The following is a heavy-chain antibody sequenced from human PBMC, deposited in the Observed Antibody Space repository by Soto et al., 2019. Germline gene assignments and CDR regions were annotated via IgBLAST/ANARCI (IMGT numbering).Heavy chain of an antibody. CDR2: IKPDGSDK. V-gene: IGHV3-7*01. J-gene: IGHJ3*01. CDR1: GFTFSSYW. Sequence: EVQLVESGGGLVQPGGSLRLSCAASGFTFSSYWMSWVRQAPGKGLEWVANIKPDGSDKKYVDSVKGRFTISRDNAKNTMYLQMTSLRAEDTALYYCASYSGNYAIEDWGQGTMVTVSS. D-gene: IGHD1-26*01. CDR3: ASYSGNYAIED.